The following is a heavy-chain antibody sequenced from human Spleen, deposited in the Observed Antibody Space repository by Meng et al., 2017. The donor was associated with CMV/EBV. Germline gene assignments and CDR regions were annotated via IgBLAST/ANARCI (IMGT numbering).Heavy chain of an antibody. D-gene: IGHD3-3*01. CDR1: GGSISSNY. CDR3: ARITIFGVATFHYSGLDV. J-gene: IGHJ6*02. V-gene: IGHV4-39*07. Sequence: SETLSLTCTVSGGSISSNYWSWIRQPPGKGLEWIGTIYYTGSTYYSPSLTSRVTISLDTSKKQFSLKLRAVTAADTAVYYCARITIFGVATFHYSGLDVWGQGTAVTVSS. CDR2: IYYTGST.